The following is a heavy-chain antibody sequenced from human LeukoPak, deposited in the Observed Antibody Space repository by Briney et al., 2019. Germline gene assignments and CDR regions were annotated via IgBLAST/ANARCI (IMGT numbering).Heavy chain of an antibody. CDR2: IRYDGRHK. Sequence: GGSLRLSCAASGFIFSNYGMHWVRQAPGKGLEWVALIRYDGRHKLYVDSVKGRFTISRDNSKNTLYLQMNSPTAEDTAVYYCAGGGYDYDEGDYWGQGTLVTVSS. J-gene: IGHJ4*02. D-gene: IGHD4-17*01. CDR1: GFIFSNYG. CDR3: AGGGYDYDEGDY. V-gene: IGHV3-30*02.